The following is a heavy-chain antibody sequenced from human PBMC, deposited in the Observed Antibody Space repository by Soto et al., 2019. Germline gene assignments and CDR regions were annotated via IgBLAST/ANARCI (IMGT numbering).Heavy chain of an antibody. Sequence: QVQLVQSGAEVKKHGASVKVSCKASGYTFTSYGISWVRQAPGQGLEWMGWISAYNGNTNYAQKLQGRVTMTTDTTTSTAYMELRSLRSDDTAVYYCARDSSSSSFEYRGSFDYWGQGTLVTVSS. CDR2: ISAYNGNT. CDR1: GYTFTSYG. D-gene: IGHD6-6*01. J-gene: IGHJ4*02. CDR3: ARDSSSSSFEYRGSFDY. V-gene: IGHV1-18*01.